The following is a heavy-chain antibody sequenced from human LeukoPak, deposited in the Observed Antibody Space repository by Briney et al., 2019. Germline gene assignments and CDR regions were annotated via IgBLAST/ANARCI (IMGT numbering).Heavy chain of an antibody. CDR1: GYTFTSYY. CDR3: ARDVWFGAYYYGMDV. D-gene: IGHD3-10*01. V-gene: IGHV1-46*01. CDR2: INPSGGST. J-gene: IGHJ6*02. Sequence: ASVKVSCKASGYTFTSYYMHWVRQAPGQGLEWMGIINPSGGSTSYAQKFQGRVTMTRDTSTSTVYVELSRLRSDDTAVYYCARDVWFGAYYYGMDVWGQGTTVTVSS.